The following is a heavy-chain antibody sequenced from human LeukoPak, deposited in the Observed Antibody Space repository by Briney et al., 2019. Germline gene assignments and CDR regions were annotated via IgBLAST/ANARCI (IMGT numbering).Heavy chain of an antibody. CDR3: ARIVNVKRRSDYAGGVDY. CDR1: GGTFSSYA. J-gene: IGHJ4*02. Sequence: SVKVSCKASGGTFSSYAISWVRQAPGQGLEWMGGIIPIFGTANYAQKFQGRVAITADKSTSTAYMELSRLRSDDTAVYYYARIVNVKRRSDYAGGVDYWGQGTLVTVSS. D-gene: IGHD1-26*01. V-gene: IGHV1-69*06. CDR2: IIPIFGTA.